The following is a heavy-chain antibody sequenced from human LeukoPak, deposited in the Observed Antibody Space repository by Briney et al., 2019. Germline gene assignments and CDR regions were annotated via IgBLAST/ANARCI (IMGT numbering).Heavy chain of an antibody. CDR1: GGTFSSYA. CDR2: IIPIFGIA. D-gene: IGHD5-24*01. CDR3: ARGDGYNLY. J-gene: IGHJ4*02. Sequence: SVKVSCKASGGTFSSYAISWVRQAPGQGLEWMGRIIPIFGIADYAQKFQGRVTITADKSTSTAYMELSSLRSEDTAVYYCARGDGYNLYWGQGTLVTVSS. V-gene: IGHV1-69*04.